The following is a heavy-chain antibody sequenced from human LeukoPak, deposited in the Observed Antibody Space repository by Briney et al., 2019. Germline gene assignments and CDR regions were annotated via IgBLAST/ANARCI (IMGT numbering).Heavy chain of an antibody. V-gene: IGHV3-7*01. D-gene: IGHD4-23*01. CDR3: ARDRGYSTFDY. J-gene: IGHJ4*02. CDR1: AFTFSNYW. Sequence: GGSLRLSCAASAFTFSNYWMSWVRQAPGRGLAWVANIKEDGGEINYVDSVKGRFTISRDNAKNSPYLQMNSLRVEDTAVYYCARDRGYSTFDYWGQGTLVTVSS. CDR2: IKEDGGEI.